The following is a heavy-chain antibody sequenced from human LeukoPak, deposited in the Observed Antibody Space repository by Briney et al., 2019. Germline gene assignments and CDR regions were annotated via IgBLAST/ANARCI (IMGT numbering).Heavy chain of an antibody. CDR2: IIPIFGTA. Sequence: SVKVPCKASGGTSSSYAISWVRQAPGQGLEWMGGIIPIFGTANYAQKFQGRVTITTDESTSTAYMKLSSLRSEDTAVYYCAMASVVVPAATTLDVWGKGTTVTVSS. CDR3: AMASVVVPAATTLDV. V-gene: IGHV1-69*05. D-gene: IGHD2-2*03. CDR1: GGTSSSYA. J-gene: IGHJ6*04.